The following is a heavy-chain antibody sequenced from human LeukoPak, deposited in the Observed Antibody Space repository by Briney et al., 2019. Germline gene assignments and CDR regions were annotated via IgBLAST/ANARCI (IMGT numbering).Heavy chain of an antibody. CDR2: IIPIFGTA. J-gene: IGHJ4*02. Sequence: SVKVSCKASGGTFSSYAISWVRQAPGQGLEWMGGIIPIFGTANYAQKFQGRVTITADESTSTAYMELSSLSSEDTAVYYCAGTGTKTYYYDSSGYYYDWGQGTLVTVSS. D-gene: IGHD3-22*01. CDR3: AGTGTKTYYYDSSGYYYD. V-gene: IGHV1-69*01. CDR1: GGTFSSYA.